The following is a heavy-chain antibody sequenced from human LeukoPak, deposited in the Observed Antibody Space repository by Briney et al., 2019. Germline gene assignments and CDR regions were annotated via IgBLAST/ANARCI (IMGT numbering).Heavy chain of an antibody. CDR1: GVTFSSYA. CDR3: ASLYGSGSYFYY. Sequence: SVKVSCKASGVTFSSYAISWVRQAPGQGLEWMGGIIPIFGTANYAQKFQGRVTITADESTSTAYMELSSLRSEDTAVYYCASLYGSGSYFYYWGQGTLVTVSS. CDR2: IIPIFGTA. D-gene: IGHD3-10*01. V-gene: IGHV1-69*01. J-gene: IGHJ4*02.